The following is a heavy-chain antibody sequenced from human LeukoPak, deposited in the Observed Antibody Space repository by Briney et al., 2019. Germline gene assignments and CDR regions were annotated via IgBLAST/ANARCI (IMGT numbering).Heavy chain of an antibody. CDR1: GYTFTGYY. Sequence: ASVKVSCKASGYTFTGYYMHWVRQAPGQGLEWMGWINPNSGGTNYAQKFQGRVTMTRDTSISTAYMELSRLRSDDTAVYYCARGGYYYGSSGYYYADYWGQGTLVTVSS. V-gene: IGHV1-2*02. CDR2: INPNSGGT. J-gene: IGHJ4*02. D-gene: IGHD3-22*01. CDR3: ARGGYYYGSSGYYYADY.